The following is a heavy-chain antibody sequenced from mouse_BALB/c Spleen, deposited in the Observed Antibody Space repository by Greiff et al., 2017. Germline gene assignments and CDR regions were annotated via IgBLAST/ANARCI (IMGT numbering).Heavy chain of an antibody. CDR2: ISSGSSTI. D-gene: IGHD1-1*01. V-gene: IGHV5-17*02. J-gene: IGHJ4*01. CDR1: GFTFSSFG. Sequence: DVMLVESGGGLVQPGGSRKLSCAASGFTFSSFGMHWVRQAPEKGLEWVAYISSGSSTIYYADTVKGRFTISRDNPKNTLFLQMTSLRSEDTAMYYCASNYYGPLYYAMDYWGQGTSVTVSS. CDR3: ASNYYGPLYYAMDY.